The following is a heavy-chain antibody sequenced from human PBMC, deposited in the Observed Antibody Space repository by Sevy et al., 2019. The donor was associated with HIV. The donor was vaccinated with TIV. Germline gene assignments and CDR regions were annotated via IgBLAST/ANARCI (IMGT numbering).Heavy chain of an antibody. CDR2: ISYDGSNK. CDR1: GFTFSSYA. J-gene: IGHJ3*02. V-gene: IGHV3-30-3*01. CDR3: ARDVGSGVTTVTTWGAFDI. D-gene: IGHD4-17*01. Sequence: GGSLRLSCAASGFTFSSYAMHWVRQAPGKGLEWVAVISYDGSNKYYADSVKGRFTNSRDNSKNTLYLQMNSLRAEDTAVYYCARDVGSGVTTVTTWGAFDIWGQGTMVTVSS.